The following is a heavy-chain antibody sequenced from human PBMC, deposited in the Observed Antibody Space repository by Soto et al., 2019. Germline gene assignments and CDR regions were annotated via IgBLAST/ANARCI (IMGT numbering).Heavy chain of an antibody. CDR1: GFTFSSYS. Sequence: EVQLVESGGGLVQPGGSLRLSCAASGFTFSSYSMNWVRQAPGKGLEWVSYISSSSSTIYYAVSVKGRFTISRDNAKNSLYLQMNSLRAEDTAVYYCARDDSSSWLNAFDIWGQGTMVTVSS. D-gene: IGHD6-13*01. CDR2: ISSSSSTI. CDR3: ARDDSSSWLNAFDI. J-gene: IGHJ3*02. V-gene: IGHV3-48*01.